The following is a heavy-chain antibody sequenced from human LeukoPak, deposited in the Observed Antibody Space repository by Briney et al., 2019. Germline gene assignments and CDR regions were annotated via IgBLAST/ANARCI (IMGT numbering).Heavy chain of an antibody. Sequence: ASVKVSCKASGGTFSSYAISWVRQAPGQGLEWMGGIIPIFGTANYAQKFQGRVTITADESTSTAYMELSSLRSEDTAVYYCARAGDIVVVPAAGYMDVWGKGTTVTVSS. CDR2: IIPIFGTA. CDR3: ARAGDIVVVPAAGYMDV. V-gene: IGHV1-69*01. CDR1: GGTFSSYA. J-gene: IGHJ6*03. D-gene: IGHD2-2*01.